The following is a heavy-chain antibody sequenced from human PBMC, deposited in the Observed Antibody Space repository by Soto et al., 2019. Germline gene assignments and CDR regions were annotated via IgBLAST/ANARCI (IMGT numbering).Heavy chain of an antibody. CDR1: GYPVTAYY. V-gene: IGHV1-2*02. J-gene: IGHJ3*02. CDR3: ARGGGVGVAGSAAFDM. CDR2: INPATGAA. D-gene: IGHD3-3*01. Sequence: QLHLVQSGAVVKKPGASVTVSCSASGYPVTAYYMHWVRQAPGRGLEWMGGINPATGAAKYTQTFQGRVPLTRDTSNSTVFMELTGLTSEDTAAFYCARGGGVGVAGSAAFDMWGQGTLVTVSS.